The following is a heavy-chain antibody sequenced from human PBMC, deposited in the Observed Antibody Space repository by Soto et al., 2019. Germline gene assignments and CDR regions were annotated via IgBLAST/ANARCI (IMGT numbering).Heavy chain of an antibody. CDR2: ISAYNGDT. CDR1: GYTFTNYG. D-gene: IGHD6-6*01. J-gene: IGHJ6*03. V-gene: IGHV1-18*01. Sequence: QVQLLQSGAEVKKPGASVKVSCKASGYTFTNYGITWVRQAPGQGLEWMGWISAYNGDTHYTQRLQGRVTMTTDTSTGTAYMELRGLRSDDTAVYYFARVRQLVGYFYYYMDVWGKGTTVTVSS. CDR3: ARVRQLVGYFYYYMDV.